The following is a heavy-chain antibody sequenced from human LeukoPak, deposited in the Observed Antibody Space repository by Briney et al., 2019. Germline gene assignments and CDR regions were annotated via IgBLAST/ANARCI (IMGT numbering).Heavy chain of an antibody. CDR3: ARGISGYYYGTDY. CDR2: IYSVGST. CDR1: GFTVSSNY. V-gene: IGHV3-66*02. J-gene: IGHJ4*02. Sequence: GGSLRLSCAASGFTVSSNYMSWVRQAPGKGLEWVSVIYSVGSTYYADSVKGRFTISRNNSKHTLYIQMNTLRAEDTAVYYCARGISGYYYGTDYWGQGTPVTVSS. D-gene: IGHD3-22*01.